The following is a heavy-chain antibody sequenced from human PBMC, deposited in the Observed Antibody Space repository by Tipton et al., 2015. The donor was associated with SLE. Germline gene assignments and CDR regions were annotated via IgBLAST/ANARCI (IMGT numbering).Heavy chain of an antibody. CDR2: INPNSGGT. D-gene: IGHD2-2*03. J-gene: IGHJ6*03. CDR1: GYTFTGYY. Sequence: QSGAEVKKPGASVKVSCKASGYTFTGYYMHWVRQAPGQGLEWMGWINPNSGGTNYAQKFQGRVTMTRDTSISTAYMELSRLRSDDTAVYYCARGPGYCSSTSCSNYYYYYMDVWGKGTTVPVSS. V-gene: IGHV1-2*02. CDR3: ARGPGYCSSTSCSNYYYYYMDV.